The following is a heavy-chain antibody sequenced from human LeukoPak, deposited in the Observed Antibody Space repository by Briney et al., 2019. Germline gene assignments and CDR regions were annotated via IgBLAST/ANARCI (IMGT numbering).Heavy chain of an antibody. CDR1: GYTFTSYG. V-gene: IGHV1-18*04. CDR3: ALGEPVLLWFGDLNY. J-gene: IGHJ4*02. Sequence: ASVKVSCKASGYTFTSYGISWVRQAPGQGLEWMGWISAYNGNTNYAQKLQGRVTMTTDTSTSTAYMELRSLRSDDTAVYYCALGEPVLLWFGDLNYWGQGTLVTVSS. CDR2: ISAYNGNT. D-gene: IGHD3-10*01.